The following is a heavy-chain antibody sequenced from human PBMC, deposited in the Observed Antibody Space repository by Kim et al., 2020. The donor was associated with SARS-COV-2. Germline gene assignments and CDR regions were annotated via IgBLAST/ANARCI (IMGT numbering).Heavy chain of an antibody. V-gene: IGHV3-49*03. Sequence: GGSLRLSCTTSGLNFGDYAMSWFRQAPGKGLEWVAFIRSKRYGETTEYAASVKGRFTISRDDSKRIAYLQMNGLKNEDTAVYYCTSGPYDYDSAAYYHDYWGQGTLVTVSS. J-gene: IGHJ4*02. D-gene: IGHD3-22*01. CDR3: TSGPYDYDSAAYYHDY. CDR1: GLNFGDYA. CDR2: IRSKRYGETT.